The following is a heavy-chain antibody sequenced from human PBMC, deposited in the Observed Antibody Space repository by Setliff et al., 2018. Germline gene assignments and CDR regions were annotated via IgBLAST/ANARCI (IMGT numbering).Heavy chain of an antibody. V-gene: IGHV4-31*03. J-gene: IGHJ5*02. CDR3: ARDRRGGYGAINWFDP. CDR1: GGSINSGSYY. D-gene: IGHD3-16*01. CDR2: IYYSGST. Sequence: SETLSLTCTVSGGSINSGSYYWSWIRQQPGKGLEWIASIYYSGSTYYNPSLKSRLRGSMDSSKNQFYLDLSTVTAADTAVYYCARDRRGGYGAINWFDPWGQGTLVTVSS.